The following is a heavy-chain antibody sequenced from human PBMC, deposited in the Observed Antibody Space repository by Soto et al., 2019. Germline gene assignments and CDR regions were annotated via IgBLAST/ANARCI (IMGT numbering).Heavy chain of an antibody. D-gene: IGHD3-3*01. CDR3: ARAVPYYDFWSGYYASGAFDI. Sequence: GGSLRLSCAASGFTVSSNYMSWVRQAPGKGLEWVSVIYSGGSTYYADSVKGRFTISRDNSKNTLYLQMNSLRAEDTAVYYCARAVPYYDFWSGYYASGAFDIWGQGTMVTVSS. CDR1: GFTVSSNY. J-gene: IGHJ3*02. V-gene: IGHV3-53*01. CDR2: IYSGGST.